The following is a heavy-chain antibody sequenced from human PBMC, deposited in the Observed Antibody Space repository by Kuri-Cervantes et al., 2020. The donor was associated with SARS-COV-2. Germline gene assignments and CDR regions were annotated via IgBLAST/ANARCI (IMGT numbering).Heavy chain of an antibody. CDR1: GFTFSDYY. CDR2: ISSSGSTI. D-gene: IGHD5-12*01. CDR3: ARESPWLDAFDI. Sequence: GESLKISCAASGFTFSDYYMSWIRQAPGKGLEWVSYISSSGSTIYYADSVKGRFTISRDNSKNTLYLQMNSLRAEDTAVYYCARESPWLDAFDIWGQGTMVTVSS. J-gene: IGHJ3*02. V-gene: IGHV3-11*04.